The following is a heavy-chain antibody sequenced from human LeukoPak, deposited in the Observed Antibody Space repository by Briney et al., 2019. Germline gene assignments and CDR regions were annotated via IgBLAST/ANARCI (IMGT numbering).Heavy chain of an antibody. CDR2: INPNSGGT. D-gene: IGHD3-10*01. CDR1: GYTFTGYY. V-gene: IGHV1-2*02. Sequence: ASVKVSCKASGYTFTGYYMHWVRQAPGQGLEWMGWINPNSGGTNYAQKFQGRVTMTRDMSTSTVYMELSSLRSEDTAVYYCARDTLLWFGDSSDAFDIWGQGTMVTVSS. J-gene: IGHJ3*02. CDR3: ARDTLLWFGDSSDAFDI.